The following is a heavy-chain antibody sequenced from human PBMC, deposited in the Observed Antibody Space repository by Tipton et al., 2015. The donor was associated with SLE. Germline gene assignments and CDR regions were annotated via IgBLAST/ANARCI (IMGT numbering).Heavy chain of an antibody. CDR2: INHSGST. CDR3: ARLCIAVAGSCFQH. CDR1: GGSFSGYY. D-gene: IGHD6-19*01. J-gene: IGHJ1*01. Sequence: LRLSCAVYGGSFSGYYWSWIRQPPGKGLEWIGEINHSGSTNYNPSLKSRVTISVDTSKNQFSLKLSSVTAADTAVYYCARLCIAVAGSCFQHWGQGTLVTVSS. V-gene: IGHV4-34*01.